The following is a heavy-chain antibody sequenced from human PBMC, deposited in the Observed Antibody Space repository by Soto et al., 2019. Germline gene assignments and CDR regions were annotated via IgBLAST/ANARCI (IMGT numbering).Heavy chain of an antibody. Sequence: GESLKISCQGSGYTFTNHWITWVRQMPGKGLEWMGRINPSDSHTNYSPSFQGHVTMSVDKSISTAYLQWSSLKASDSAMYYCARHASYYVSSGYFGTYWGQGALVTVSS. J-gene: IGHJ4*02. CDR2: INPSDSHT. V-gene: IGHV5-10-1*01. CDR3: ARHASYYVSSGYFGTY. CDR1: GYTFTNHW. D-gene: IGHD3-22*01.